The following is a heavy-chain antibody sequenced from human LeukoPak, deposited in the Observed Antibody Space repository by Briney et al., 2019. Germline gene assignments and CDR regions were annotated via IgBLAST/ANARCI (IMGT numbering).Heavy chain of an antibody. CDR2: ISSSGTT. CDR1: SGSISSGDYY. D-gene: IGHD2-8*01. V-gene: IGHV4-30-4*01. Sequence: PSETLSLTCTVSSGSISSGDYYWSWIRQPPGKGLEWIGYISSSGTTYYNPSLRSRITISVDSSKSQFSLNLSSVTASDTAVYYCAGVGNGGCGGFDYWGQGTLVTVSS. CDR3: AGVGNGGCGGFDY. J-gene: IGHJ4*02.